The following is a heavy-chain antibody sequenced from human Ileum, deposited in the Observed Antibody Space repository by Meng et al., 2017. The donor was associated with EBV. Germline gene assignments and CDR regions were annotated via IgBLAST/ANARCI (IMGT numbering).Heavy chain of an antibody. J-gene: IGHJ4*02. D-gene: IGHD6-19*01. Sequence: QVQLQEMGPGLVKPLETLSLTCSVPGGPVSSGGNYWGWIRQPPGKGLEWIGYIYNSGSTNYNPSLKSRVTISVDTSKNQFSLKLSSVTAADTAVYYCARDGYSSGSDWGQGTLVTVSS. V-gene: IGHV4-61*08. CDR1: GGPVSSGGNY. CDR3: ARDGYSSGSD. CDR2: IYNSGST.